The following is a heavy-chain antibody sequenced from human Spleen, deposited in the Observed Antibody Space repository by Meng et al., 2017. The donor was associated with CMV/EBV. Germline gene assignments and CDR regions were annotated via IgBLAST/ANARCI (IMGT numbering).Heavy chain of an antibody. V-gene: IGHV1-2*02. D-gene: IGHD4-17*01. CDR1: GYPFTGFY. J-gene: IGHJ4*02. Sequence: KVYCKASGYPFTGFYIHWMRQAPGQGPEWMGWLDPRGGGTNYAQKFQGRVTMTRDASITTAYMDLKRLTSDDTAVYYCARDGRVTTDYWGQGTLVTVSS. CDR3: ARDGRVTTDY. CDR2: LDPRGGGT.